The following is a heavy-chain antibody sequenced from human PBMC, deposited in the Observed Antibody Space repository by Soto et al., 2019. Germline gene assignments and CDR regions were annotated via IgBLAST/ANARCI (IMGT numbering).Heavy chain of an antibody. D-gene: IGHD3-16*01. CDR3: AKETLRYYAMDV. CDR1: AFTFSNYG. J-gene: IGHJ6*02. V-gene: IGHV3-30*18. CDR2: ISYDGSKT. Sequence: QVQLVESGGGVVQPGRSLRLSCAASAFTFSNYGMHWVRQAPGKGLEWVAVISYDGSKTYYADSVKGRFTISRDNSKNTLYMQMNSLRAEDTAGYYCAKETLRYYAMDVWGQGTTVTVSS.